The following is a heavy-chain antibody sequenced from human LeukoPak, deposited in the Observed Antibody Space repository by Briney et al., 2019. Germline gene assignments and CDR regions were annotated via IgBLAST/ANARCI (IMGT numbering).Heavy chain of an antibody. CDR2: INHSGST. J-gene: IGHJ4*02. D-gene: IGHD3-10*01. CDR3: ARGRGRITMVRGVIAYFDY. V-gene: IGHV4-34*01. CDR1: GGSFSGYY. Sequence: SETLSLTCAVYGGSFSGYYWSWIRPPPGKGREWIGEINHSGSTNYNTSLKSRVTISVDTSKNQFSLKLSSVTAADTAVYYCARGRGRITMVRGVIAYFDYWGQGTLVTVSS.